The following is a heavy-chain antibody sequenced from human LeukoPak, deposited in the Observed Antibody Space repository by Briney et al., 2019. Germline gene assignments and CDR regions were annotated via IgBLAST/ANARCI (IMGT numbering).Heavy chain of an antibody. CDR2: INSEESDT. J-gene: IGHJ3*01. D-gene: IGHD3-22*01. CDR3: ARGWVPSDITLK. V-gene: IGHV3-74*01. Sequence: PGGSLRLSCAASGFTFSSYWMHWVRQAPRQGLVWVSRINSEESDTNYADSVKGRFTISRDNARNTVYLQMNSLRAEDTAVYYCARGWVPSDITLKWGQGTMVTVSS. CDR1: GFTFSSYW.